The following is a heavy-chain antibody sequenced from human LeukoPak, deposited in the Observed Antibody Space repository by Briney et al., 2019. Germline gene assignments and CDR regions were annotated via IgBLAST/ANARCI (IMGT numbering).Heavy chain of an antibody. CDR1: AFSLATNGVG. CDR3: AHRQPYSGNWNAGYFDY. CDR2: IYWDDDK. Sequence: GPTLVNPTETLTLTCSFSAFSLATNGVGVGWIRQPPGKALEWLAFIYWDDDKRYSPSLKSRLAISKDTSKNLVVLIMTNVDPEDTATYFCAHRQPYSGNWNAGYFDYWGQGTLVTVSS. V-gene: IGHV2-5*02. D-gene: IGHD1-1*01. J-gene: IGHJ4*02.